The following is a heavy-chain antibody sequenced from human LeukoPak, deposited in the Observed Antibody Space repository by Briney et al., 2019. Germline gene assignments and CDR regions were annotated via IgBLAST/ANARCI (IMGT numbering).Heavy chain of an antibody. Sequence: PGGSLRLSCAASGFTVSSNEMSWVRQAPGKGLEWVSAISGSGGSTYYADSVKGRFTISRDNSKNTLYLQMNSLRAEDTAVYYCAKSYDFWSGYFDYWGQGTLVTVSS. J-gene: IGHJ4*02. V-gene: IGHV3-23*01. CDR1: GFTVSSNE. CDR2: ISGSGGST. CDR3: AKSYDFWSGYFDY. D-gene: IGHD3-3*01.